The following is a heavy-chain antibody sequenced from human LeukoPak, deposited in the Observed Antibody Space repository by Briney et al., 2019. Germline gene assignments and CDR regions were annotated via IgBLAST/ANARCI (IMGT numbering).Heavy chain of an antibody. CDR2: TSGSGGST. V-gene: IGHV3-23*01. D-gene: IGHD6-19*01. CDR1: GFTFSSYA. Sequence: GGSLRLSCAASGFTFSSYAMSWVRQAPGKGLEWVSATSGSGGSTYYADSVKGRFTISRDNSKNTVYLQMNSLRAEDTAVYYCAKQKVAATGSFDYWGQGTLVTVSS. J-gene: IGHJ4*02. CDR3: AKQKVAATGSFDY.